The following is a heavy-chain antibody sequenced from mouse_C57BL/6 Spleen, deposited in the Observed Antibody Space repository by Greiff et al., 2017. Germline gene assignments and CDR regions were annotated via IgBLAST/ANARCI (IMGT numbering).Heavy chain of an antibody. CDR3: ASEGSSGPFDY. CDR2: IHPNSGST. CDR1: GYTFTSYW. Sequence: QVQLQQPGAELVKPGASVKLSCKASGYTFTSYWMHWVKQRPGQGLEWIGMIHPNSGSTNYNEKFKSKATMTVDKSSSTAYMQLSSLTSEDSAVYYCASEGSSGPFDYWGQGTTLTVSS. V-gene: IGHV1-64*01. J-gene: IGHJ2*01. D-gene: IGHD3-2*02.